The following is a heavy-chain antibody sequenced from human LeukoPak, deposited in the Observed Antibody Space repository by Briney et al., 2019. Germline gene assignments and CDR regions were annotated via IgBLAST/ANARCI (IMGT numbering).Heavy chain of an antibody. J-gene: IGHJ4*02. CDR2: IYSDDST. D-gene: IGHD3-22*01. V-gene: IGHV3-53*01. CDR3: ARGVPDYYESSGYFDY. Sequence: GGSLRLSCAASGLTVSNNYMSWVRQAPEKGLEWVSVIYSDDSTYYADSVKGRFTISRDNSKNTLYLQMNSLRAEDTAVYYCARGVPDYYESSGYFDYWGQGTLVTVSS. CDR1: GLTVSNNY.